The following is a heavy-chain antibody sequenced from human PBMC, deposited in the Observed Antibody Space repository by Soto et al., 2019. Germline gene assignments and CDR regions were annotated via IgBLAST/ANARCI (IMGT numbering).Heavy chain of an antibody. D-gene: IGHD5-18*01. CDR1: GFSLSTTGMR. CDR3: SRAVGGFTYGYPDY. J-gene: IGHJ4*02. V-gene: IGHV2-70*01. CDR2: IDWADDK. Sequence: SGPTLVNPTQTLTLTCTFSGFSLSTTGMRVSWIRQPPGKALEGLALIDWADDKYYSTSLKTRLTISKDTSKNQVFLTMTNVEPVDTATYFCSRAVGGFTYGYPDYWGQGTLVTVSS.